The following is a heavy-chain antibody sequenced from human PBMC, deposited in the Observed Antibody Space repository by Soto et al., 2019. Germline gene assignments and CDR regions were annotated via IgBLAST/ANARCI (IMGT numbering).Heavy chain of an antibody. J-gene: IGHJ6*02. Sequence: GESLKISCKGSGYSFTSYWISWVRQMPGKGLEWMGRIDPSDSYTNYSPSFQGHVTISADKSISTAYLQWSSLKASDTAMYYCAISTVTRDYYYYGTDVWGQGTTVTVSS. CDR2: IDPSDSYT. D-gene: IGHD4-17*01. CDR3: AISTVTRDYYYYGTDV. CDR1: GYSFTSYW. V-gene: IGHV5-10-1*01.